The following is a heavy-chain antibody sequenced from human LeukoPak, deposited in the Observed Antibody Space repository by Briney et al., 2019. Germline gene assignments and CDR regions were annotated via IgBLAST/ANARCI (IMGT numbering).Heavy chain of an antibody. D-gene: IGHD2-2*01. CDR2: ISAYNGNT. CDR3: ARDLTVVPAAYFDY. CDR1: GNTFTSYG. V-gene: IGHV1-18*01. J-gene: IGHJ4*02. Sequence: ASVTVSCKASGNTFTSYGISWVRQAPGQGLEWMGWISAYNGNTNYAQKLQGRVTMTTDTSTSTAYMELRSLRSDDTAVYYCARDLTVVPAAYFDYWGQGTLVTVSS.